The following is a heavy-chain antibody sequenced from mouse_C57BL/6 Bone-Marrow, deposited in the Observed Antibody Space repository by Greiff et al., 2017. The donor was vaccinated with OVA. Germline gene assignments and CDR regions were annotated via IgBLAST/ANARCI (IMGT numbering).Heavy chain of an antibody. CDR2: INPGSGGT. CDR3: ARGRYYFDY. Sequence: QVQLQQSGAELVRPGTSVKVSCKASGYAFTNYLIEWVKQRPGQGLEWIGVINPGSGGTNYNEKFKGKATLTADKSSSTAYMQLSSLTSEDSAVYFCARGRYYFDYWGQGTTLTVSS. CDR1: GYAFTNYL. J-gene: IGHJ2*01. V-gene: IGHV1-54*01.